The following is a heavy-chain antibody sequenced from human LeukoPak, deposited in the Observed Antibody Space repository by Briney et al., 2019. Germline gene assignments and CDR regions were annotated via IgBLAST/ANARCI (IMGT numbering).Heavy chain of an antibody. V-gene: IGHV4-39*01. CDR3: ARRVDYGSGSYYQIDY. CDR2: IYYSGTT. D-gene: IGHD3-10*01. J-gene: IGHJ4*02. CDR1: GGSISSSSYY. Sequence: PSETLSLTCTVSGGSISSSSYYWGWIRQPPGKGLEWIGSIYYSGTTYYNPSLKSRVTISVDTSTNQFSLKLSSVTAADTAMYYCARRVDYGSGSYYQIDYWGQGTLVTVSS.